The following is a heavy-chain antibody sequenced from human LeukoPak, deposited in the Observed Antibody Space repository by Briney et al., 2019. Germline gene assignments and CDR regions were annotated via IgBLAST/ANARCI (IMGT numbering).Heavy chain of an antibody. CDR3: ATGETGSTLGGY. Sequence: SETLSLTCTVSGGSISTSYWTWIRQPPGKGLEWIGYIYDSGSTNYNPSLKSRVTISVDTSKNQFSLKLTSVTAADTAVYYCATGETGSTLGGYWGQGTLVTVSS. CDR1: GGSISTSY. V-gene: IGHV4-59*01. CDR2: IYDSGST. J-gene: IGHJ4*02. D-gene: IGHD1-1*01.